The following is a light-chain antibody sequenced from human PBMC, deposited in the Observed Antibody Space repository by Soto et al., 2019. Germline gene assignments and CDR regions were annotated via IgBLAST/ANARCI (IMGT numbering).Light chain of an antibody. CDR3: SSYTSSSTLV. Sequence: QSVLTQPASVSGSPGQSITISCTGTSSDVGDYNYVSWYQQHPGKAPKLMIYEVSDRPSGVSSRFSGSKSGKTASLTISGLQAEDEADYYCSSYTSSSTLVFGNGTKLTVL. CDR1: SSDVGDYNY. J-gene: IGLJ1*01. V-gene: IGLV2-14*01. CDR2: EVS.